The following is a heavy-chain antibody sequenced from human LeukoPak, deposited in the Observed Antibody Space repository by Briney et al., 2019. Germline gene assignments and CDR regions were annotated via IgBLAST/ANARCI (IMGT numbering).Heavy chain of an antibody. Sequence: SETLSLTCAVYGGSFSGYYWSWIRQPPGKGLEWIGEINHSGSTNYNPSLKSRVTISVDTSKNQFSLKLSSVTAADTTVYYCGRAPRGGSSYHWGQGTRVTVPS. J-gene: IGHJ5*02. CDR2: INHSGST. CDR3: GRAPRGGSSYH. D-gene: IGHD1-26*01. CDR1: GGSFSGYY. V-gene: IGHV4-34*01.